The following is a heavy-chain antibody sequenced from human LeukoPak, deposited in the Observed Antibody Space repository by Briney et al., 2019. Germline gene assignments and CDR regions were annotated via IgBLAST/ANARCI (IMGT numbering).Heavy chain of an antibody. Sequence: SVKVSCKASGGTFSSYAISWVQQAPGQGLEWMGGIIPIFGTANYAQKFQGRVTITADESTSTAYMELSSLRSEDTAVYYCARVESSNPVQPSWFDPWGQGTLVTVSS. CDR1: GGTFSSYA. J-gene: IGHJ5*02. CDR3: ARVESSNPVQPSWFDP. CDR2: IIPIFGTA. V-gene: IGHV1-69*13. D-gene: IGHD1-1*01.